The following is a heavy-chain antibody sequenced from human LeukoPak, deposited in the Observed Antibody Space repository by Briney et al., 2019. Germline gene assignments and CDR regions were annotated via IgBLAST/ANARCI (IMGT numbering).Heavy chain of an antibody. CDR1: GFTFSNHA. V-gene: IGHV3-23*01. Sequence: GGSLRLSCAASGFTFSNHAMNWVRQAPGKGLEWVSGVSGTGVKTYYADSVKGRFTISRDNSKTTLYLQINSLRADDTAVYYCAKAGGSGSYFYYYIDVWGKGTTVTASS. CDR3: AKAGGSGSYFYYYIDV. CDR2: VSGTGVKT. J-gene: IGHJ6*03. D-gene: IGHD3-10*01.